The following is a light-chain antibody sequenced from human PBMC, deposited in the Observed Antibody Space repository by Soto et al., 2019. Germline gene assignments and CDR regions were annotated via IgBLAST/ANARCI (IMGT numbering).Light chain of an antibody. V-gene: IGKV4-1*01. Sequence: DIVMTQSPDSLAVSLGERATINCKSSQSVLYSSNNKNYLAWYQQKPGQPPKLLIYWASTRESGVLDRFSGSVSGKDFTLTISSLQAEDVAVYYCQQYYSTPWSFGQGTKVEIK. CDR3: QQYYSTPWS. J-gene: IGKJ1*01. CDR1: QSVLYSSNNKNY. CDR2: WAS.